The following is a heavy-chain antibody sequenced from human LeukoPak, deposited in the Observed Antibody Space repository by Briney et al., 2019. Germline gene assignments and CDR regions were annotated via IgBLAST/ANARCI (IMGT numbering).Heavy chain of an antibody. CDR2: KQYDGSTT. Sequence: GGSLRLSCVASGFTFSHYGMHWVRQAPGKGLEWVAFKQYDGSTTFYADSVKGRFTISRDNSKNTLYLQMNSLRAEDTAVYYCAREKSLHFDYWGQGTLVTVSS. D-gene: IGHD3-10*01. CDR3: AREKSLHFDY. CDR1: GFTFSHYG. J-gene: IGHJ4*02. V-gene: IGHV3-30*02.